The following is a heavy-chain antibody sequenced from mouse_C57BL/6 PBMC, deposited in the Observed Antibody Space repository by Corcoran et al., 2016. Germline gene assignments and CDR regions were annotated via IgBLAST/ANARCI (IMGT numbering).Heavy chain of an antibody. CDR1: GYTFTDYD. Sequence: EVQLQQSGPVLVKNGASVKMSCKASGYTFTDYDMNWVKQSHGKSLKWIGVINPYNGGTSYNQKFKVKATLTVDKSSSTAYMELNSLTSEDSAVYYCGGGSIYWYFDVWGTGTTVTVSS. CDR2: INPYNGGT. CDR3: GGGSIYWYFDV. D-gene: IGHD2-10*02. V-gene: IGHV1-19*01. J-gene: IGHJ1*03.